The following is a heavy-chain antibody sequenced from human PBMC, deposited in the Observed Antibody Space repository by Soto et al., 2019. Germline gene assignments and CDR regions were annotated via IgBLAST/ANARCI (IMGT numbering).Heavy chain of an antibody. Sequence: GVSAKVSSKACGYAFTSYAMHWVLQAPGQRLEWMGWINAGNGNTKYSQKFQGRVTITRDTSASTAYMELSSLRCEDTAVYYCARVPYSSGWCVDYWGEGTMVTVSS. CDR2: INAGNGNT. V-gene: IGHV1-3*01. CDR1: GYAFTSYA. CDR3: ARVPYSSGWCVDY. J-gene: IGHJ4*03. D-gene: IGHD6-19*01.